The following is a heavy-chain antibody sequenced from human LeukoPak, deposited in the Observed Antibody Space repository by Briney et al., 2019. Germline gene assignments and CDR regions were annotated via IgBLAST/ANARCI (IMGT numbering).Heavy chain of an antibody. D-gene: IGHD3-10*01. CDR2: ISYDGSIK. CDR1: GFTFSSYG. CDR3: AKDGPNSWFGEAA. Sequence: GRSLRLSCAASGFTFSSYGMHWVRQAPGKGLEWMALISYDGSIKYYADSVKGRFTISRDNSKNTLYLQMNSLRAEDTAVYYCAKDGPNSWFGEAAWGQGTLVTVSS. V-gene: IGHV3-30*18. J-gene: IGHJ5*02.